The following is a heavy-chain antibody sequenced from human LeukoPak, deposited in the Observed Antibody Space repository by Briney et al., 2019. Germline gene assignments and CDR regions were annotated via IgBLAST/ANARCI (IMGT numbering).Heavy chain of an antibody. CDR2: IHHTGST. J-gene: IGHJ5*02. D-gene: IGHD2-21*02. Sequence: ASETLSLTCTVSGGSISSGGYSWSWIRQPPGKGLEWIGYIHHTGSTYYNPSLKSRVTISVDRSKNQFSLKLSSVTAADTAMYFCARTPTYCGGDCYYFDPWGQGTLVTVSS. V-gene: IGHV4-30-2*01. CDR1: GGSISSGGYS. CDR3: ARTPTYCGGDCYYFDP.